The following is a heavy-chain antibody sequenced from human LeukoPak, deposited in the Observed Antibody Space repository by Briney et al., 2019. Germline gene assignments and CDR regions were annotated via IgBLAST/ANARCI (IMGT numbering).Heavy chain of an antibody. J-gene: IGHJ4*01. V-gene: IGHV1-2*06. CDR1: GYTFTGYY. Sequence: ASVKVSCKASGYTFTGYYMHWVRQAPGQGLAWMGRINPNSGGTNYAPKFQGRVTMTRDTSISTAYMELSRLRSDDTAVYYCARENIPVAGTLPDYWGHGTLVTVSS. CDR3: ARENIPVAGTLPDY. CDR2: INPNSGGT. D-gene: IGHD6-19*01.